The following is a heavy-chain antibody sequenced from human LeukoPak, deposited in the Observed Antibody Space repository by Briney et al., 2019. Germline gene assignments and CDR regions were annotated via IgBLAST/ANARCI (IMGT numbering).Heavy chain of an antibody. CDR2: IYYSGST. D-gene: IGHD6-13*01. CDR3: AREYSSSSPLDY. V-gene: IGHV4-59*08. J-gene: IGHJ4*02. CDR1: GGSISSYY. Sequence: SETLSLTCTVSGGSISSYYWSWIRQPPGKGLEWIGYIYYSGSTNYNPSLKSRVTISVDTSKNQFSLKLSSVTAADTAVYYCAREYSSSSPLDYWGQGTLVTVSS.